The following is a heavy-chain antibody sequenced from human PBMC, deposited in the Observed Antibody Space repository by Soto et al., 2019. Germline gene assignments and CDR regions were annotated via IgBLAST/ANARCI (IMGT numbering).Heavy chain of an antibody. D-gene: IGHD4-17*01. J-gene: IGHJ6*02. CDR3: ARQESSWADYGGNRYYYGMDV. CDR1: GYSFTNYW. CDR2: IDPSDSYT. V-gene: IGHV5-10-1*01. Sequence: PGESLKISCKGSGYSFTNYWISWVRQMPGKGLEWMGRIDPSDSYTNYSPSFQGHVTISADKSISTAYLQWSSLKASDTAMYYCARQESSWADYGGNRYYYGMDVWGHGTTVTVSS.